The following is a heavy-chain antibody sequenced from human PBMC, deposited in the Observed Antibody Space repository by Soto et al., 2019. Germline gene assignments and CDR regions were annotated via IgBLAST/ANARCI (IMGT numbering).Heavy chain of an antibody. J-gene: IGHJ6*03. CDR2: IYPGDADT. CDR1: GYSFTIYW. V-gene: IGHV5-51*01. Sequence: RGASRKISCKCSGYSFTIYWIGWVRQMPEKGLEWIGIIYPGDADTRYSLSFQGEVTISADKSISTAYLQWSSLKASDTAMYYCARSGEQQMIRGDYYYLDVWGKGTTVTVSS. CDR3: ARSGEQQMIRGDYYYLDV. D-gene: IGHD6-13*01.